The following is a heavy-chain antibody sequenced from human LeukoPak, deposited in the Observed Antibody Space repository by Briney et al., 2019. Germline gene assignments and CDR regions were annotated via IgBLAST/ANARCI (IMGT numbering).Heavy chain of an antibody. CDR1: GGSISSSNW. J-gene: IGHJ4*02. Sequence: SGTLSLTCAVSGGSISSSNWWSWVRQPPGKGLEWIGEVYHSGDTNYNPSLKSRVTISADKSNNLFSLRLNSVTAADTAVFYCARVLGGARSSGYSILHFDYWGQGTLVTVSS. CDR3: ARVLGGARSSGYSILHFDY. CDR2: VYHSGDT. D-gene: IGHD3-22*01. V-gene: IGHV4-4*02.